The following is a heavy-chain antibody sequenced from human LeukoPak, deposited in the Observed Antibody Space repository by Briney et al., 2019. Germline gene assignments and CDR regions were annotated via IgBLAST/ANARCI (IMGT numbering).Heavy chain of an antibody. CDR3: ARRAGAYSHPYDY. CDR2: IYSSVT. V-gene: IGHV3-53*01. J-gene: IGHJ4*02. Sequence: GGSLRLSCTVSGFTVSSNSMSWVRQAPGKGLEWVSFIYSSVTHYSDSVKGRFTISRDNSNNTLFLQMNSLRAEDTAVYYCARRAGAYSHPYDYWGQGTLVTVSS. D-gene: IGHD4/OR15-4a*01. CDR1: GFTVSSNS.